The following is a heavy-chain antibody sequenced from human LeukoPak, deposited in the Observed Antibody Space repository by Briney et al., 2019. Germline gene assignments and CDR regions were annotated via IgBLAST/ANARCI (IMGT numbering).Heavy chain of an antibody. CDR1: GFTISPCW. V-gene: IGHV3-7*01. CDR3: ARENTAVPGGDC. Sequence: GGSLRLSCAASGFTISPCWMSWVRQAPGKGLEWVANIKQDGSEKYYVDSVKGRFAISRDNAKNSVYLQMNGLRAEDTAVYYCARENTAVPGGDCWGQGTLVTVSS. D-gene: IGHD5-18*01. CDR2: IKQDGSEK. J-gene: IGHJ4*02.